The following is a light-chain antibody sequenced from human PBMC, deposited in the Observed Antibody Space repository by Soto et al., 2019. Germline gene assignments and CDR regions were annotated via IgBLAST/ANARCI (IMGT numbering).Light chain of an antibody. CDR2: EAF. CDR1: ESVKTR. J-gene: IGKJ4*01. V-gene: IGKV3-15*01. CDR3: QQYDDWPLT. Sequence: EKVMTQSPATVSVSPGERATLSCRASESVKTRVAWYQQKPGQAPRLLIYEAFTRVIGIPARFSGSASGTDFTLTISNLQSEDFAIYYCQQYDDWPLTLGGGTKVEIK.